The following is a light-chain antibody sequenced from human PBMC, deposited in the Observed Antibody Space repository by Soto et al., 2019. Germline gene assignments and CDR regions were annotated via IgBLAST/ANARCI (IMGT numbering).Light chain of an antibody. CDR3: QRTHTAPYT. V-gene: IGKV1-39*01. J-gene: IGKJ1*01. CDR2: GAA. Sequence: DIQVTQSPSSLSASVGDRVTITCRASESIRTYVNWYQQHPGKAPKLLIFGAANLQNGVPSRFGGSGSGTDFSLSISGLQVEDFATYYCQRTHTAPYTFGQGTKVDIK. CDR1: ESIRTY.